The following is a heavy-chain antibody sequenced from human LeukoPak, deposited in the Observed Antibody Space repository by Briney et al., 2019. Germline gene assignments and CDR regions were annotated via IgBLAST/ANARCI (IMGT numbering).Heavy chain of an antibody. CDR3: ARDRRGSSWYVHDAFDI. J-gene: IGHJ3*02. Sequence: GGSLRLSCAASGFTFSSYWMSWVRQAPGKGLEWVANIKQDGSEKYYVDSVKGRFTISRDNAKNSLYLQMNSLRAEDTAVYYCARDRRGSSWYVHDAFDIWGQGTMVTISS. V-gene: IGHV3-7*04. CDR1: GFTFSSYW. CDR2: IKQDGSEK. D-gene: IGHD6-13*01.